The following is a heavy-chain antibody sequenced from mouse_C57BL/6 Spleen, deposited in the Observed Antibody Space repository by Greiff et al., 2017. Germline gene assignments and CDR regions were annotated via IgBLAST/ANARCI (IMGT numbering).Heavy chain of an antibody. J-gene: IGHJ3*01. Sequence: VQGVESGPGLVAPSQSLSITCNVSGFSLTSYAISWVRQPPGKGLEWLGVIWTGGGTNYNSALKSRLSISKDNSKSQVFLKMNSLQTDDTARYYCARKGDYAYGDFFAYWGQGTLVTVSA. D-gene: IGHD1-1*01. CDR3: ARKGDYAYGDFFAY. V-gene: IGHV2-9-1*01. CDR2: IWTGGGT. CDR1: GFSLTSYA.